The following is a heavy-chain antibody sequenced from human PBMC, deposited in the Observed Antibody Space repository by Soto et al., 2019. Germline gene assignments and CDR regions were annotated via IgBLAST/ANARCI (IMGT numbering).Heavy chain of an antibody. V-gene: IGHV1-69*13. CDR1: GGTFSSYA. Sequence: GASVKVSCKASGGTFSSYAISWVRQAPGQGLEWMGGIIPIFGTANYAQKFQGRVTITADESTSTAYMELSSLRSEDTAVYYCARGPPRDDRSPYDAVDIWGQGTMVTVSS. CDR2: IIPIFGTA. J-gene: IGHJ3*02. CDR3: ARGPPRDDRSPYDAVDI.